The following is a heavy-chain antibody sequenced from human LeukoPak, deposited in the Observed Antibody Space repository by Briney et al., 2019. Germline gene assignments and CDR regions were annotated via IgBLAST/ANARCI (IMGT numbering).Heavy chain of an antibody. D-gene: IGHD5-18*01. CDR3: AKGGTAMALDY. CDR2: ISYDAGYK. CDR1: GFTFSSYA. J-gene: IGHJ4*02. V-gene: IGHV3-30*09. Sequence: GGSLRLSCEASGFTFSSYAMHWVRQAPGEGLERVSIISYDAGYKYYADSVKGRFAISRDNSNNTLYLQMNSLRAEDTAVYYCAKGGTAMALDYWGQGTLVTVSS.